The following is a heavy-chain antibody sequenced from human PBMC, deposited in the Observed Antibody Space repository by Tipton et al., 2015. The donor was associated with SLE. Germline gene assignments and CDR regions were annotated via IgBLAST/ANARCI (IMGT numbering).Heavy chain of an antibody. CDR3: ARRPGYCSGGSCYPFDY. CDR1: GGSFSGYY. D-gene: IGHD2-15*01. Sequence: TLSLTCAVYGGSFSGYYWSWIRQPPGKGLEWIGEINHSGSTNYNPSLKSRVTISVDTSKNQFSLKVISVTAADTAVYYCARRPGYCSGGSCYPFDYWGQGALVTVSS. J-gene: IGHJ4*02. V-gene: IGHV4-34*01. CDR2: INHSGST.